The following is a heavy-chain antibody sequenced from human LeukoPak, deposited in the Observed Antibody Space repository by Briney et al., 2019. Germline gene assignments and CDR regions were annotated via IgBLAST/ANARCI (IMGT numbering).Heavy chain of an antibody. Sequence: GGSLRLSCAASGFTFSSYAMHWVRQAPGKGLEWVAVISYDGSNKYYADSVKGRFTISRDNSKNTLYLQMNSLRAEDTAVYYCARGISYGYSDYWGQGTLVTVSS. D-gene: IGHD5-18*01. CDR3: ARGISYGYSDY. CDR2: ISYDGSNK. CDR1: GFTFSSYA. V-gene: IGHV3-30*04. J-gene: IGHJ4*02.